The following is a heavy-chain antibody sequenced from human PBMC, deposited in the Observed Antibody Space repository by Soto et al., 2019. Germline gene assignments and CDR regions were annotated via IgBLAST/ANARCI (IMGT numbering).Heavy chain of an antibody. J-gene: IGHJ3*02. CDR2: ISAYNGNT. D-gene: IGHD6-19*01. CDR1: GYTFTSYG. V-gene: IGHV1-18*01. CDR3: ARDISSGSSGAFDI. Sequence: QVQLVQSGAEVKKPGASVKVSCKASGYTFTSYGISWVRQAPGQGLEGMGWISAYNGNTNHAQKLQGRVTMTTDPSTSTAYMEMMSLSSDDTAVYYCARDISSGSSGAFDICGQGTMVTVSS.